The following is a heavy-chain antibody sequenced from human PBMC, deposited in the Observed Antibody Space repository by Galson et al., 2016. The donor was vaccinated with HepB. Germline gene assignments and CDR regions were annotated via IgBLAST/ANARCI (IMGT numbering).Heavy chain of an antibody. CDR2: IYWDGDE. J-gene: IGHJ4*02. CDR1: GFSLSTTGVG. V-gene: IGHV2-5*02. Sequence: PALVKPTQTLTLTCIFSGFSLSTTGVGVGWMRQPPGKTLEWLAHIYWDGDERYSPSLKSKLTITKDTSKNRVVLTMTNMDPVDTATYYCVHIVHSGSYYYFAYWGQVTLVTVSS. D-gene: IGHD1-26*01. CDR3: VHIVHSGSYYYFAY.